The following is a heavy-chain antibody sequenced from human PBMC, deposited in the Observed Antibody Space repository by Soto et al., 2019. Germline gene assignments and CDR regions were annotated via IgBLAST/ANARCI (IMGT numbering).Heavy chain of an antibody. CDR3: AKDRGGCSGGSCYLFDY. CDR2: ISYDGSNK. V-gene: IGHV3-30*18. CDR1: GFTFSSYG. J-gene: IGHJ4*02. Sequence: QVQLVESGGGVVQPGRSLRLSCAASGFTFSSYGMHWVRQAPGKGLEWVAVISYDGSNKYYADSVKGRFTISRDNSKNTLYLQMNSLRAEDTAVYYCAKDRGGCSGGSCYLFDYWGQGTLVTVSS. D-gene: IGHD2-15*01.